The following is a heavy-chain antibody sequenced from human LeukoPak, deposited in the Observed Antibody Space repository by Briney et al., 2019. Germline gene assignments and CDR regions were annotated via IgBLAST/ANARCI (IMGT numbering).Heavy chain of an antibody. D-gene: IGHD6-25*01. CDR3: ARGGDEGFDY. V-gene: IGHV3-74*01. J-gene: IGHJ4*02. CDR1: GFTFSSNS. CDR2: INSDGSST. Sequence: GGSLRLSCAASGFTFSSNSMNWVRQAPGKGLVWVSRINSDGSSTSYADSVKGRFTISRDNAKNTLYLQMNSLRAEDTAVYYCARGGDEGFDYWGQGTLVTVSS.